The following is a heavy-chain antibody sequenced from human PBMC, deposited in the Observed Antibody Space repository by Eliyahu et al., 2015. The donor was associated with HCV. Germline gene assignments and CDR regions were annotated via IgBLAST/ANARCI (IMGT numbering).Heavy chain of an antibody. CDR2: IXYSGST. Sequence: QVQLQESGPGLVKASETLSLTCTXSGGSLSTYYWSWIRQPPGKGLEWIGYIXYSGSTNYNPSLKSRVTFSIDTSKNQFSLKLSSVTAADTAMYYCARESALWDFWSGSNPGAFDYWGQGTLVTVSS. J-gene: IGHJ4*02. CDR3: ARESALWDFWSGSNPGAFDY. CDR1: GGSLSTYY. D-gene: IGHD3-3*01. V-gene: IGHV4-59*01.